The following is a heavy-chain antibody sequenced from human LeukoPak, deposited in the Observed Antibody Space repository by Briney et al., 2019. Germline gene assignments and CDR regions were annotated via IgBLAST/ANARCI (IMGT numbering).Heavy chain of an antibody. CDR3: AKDYSHDYGDYPFDY. CDR1: GFTFSSYS. CDR2: ISSSSSYI. D-gene: IGHD4-17*01. V-gene: IGHV3-21*04. J-gene: IGHJ4*02. Sequence: PGGSLRLSCAASGFTFSSYSMNWVRQAPGKGLEWVSSISSSSSYIYYADSVKGRFTISRDNSKNTLYLQMNSLRAEDTAVYYCAKDYSHDYGDYPFDYWGQGTLVTVSS.